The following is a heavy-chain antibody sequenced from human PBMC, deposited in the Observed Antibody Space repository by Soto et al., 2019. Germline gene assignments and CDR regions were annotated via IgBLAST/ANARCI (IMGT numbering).Heavy chain of an antibody. CDR3: VRVAGSASWYETNS. D-gene: IGHD6-13*01. Sequence: PSETLSLTCAVSGYSISSGYYWGWIRQPPGKGLEWLGTTYYGASSYYNPSLRSRITILLDASTNQLSLKLSSVTAADTAVYFCVRVAGSASWYETNSWGQGILVTDAS. CDR1: GYSISSGYY. CDR2: TYYGASS. V-gene: IGHV4-38-2*01. J-gene: IGHJ4*02.